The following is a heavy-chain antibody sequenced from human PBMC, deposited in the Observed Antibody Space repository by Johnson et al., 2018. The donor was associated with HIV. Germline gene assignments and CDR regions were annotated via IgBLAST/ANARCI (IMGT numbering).Heavy chain of an antibody. CDR3: ARAFDPRAFDI. J-gene: IGHJ3*02. Sequence: VQLVESGGGLVQPGGSLRLSCAASGFTVNSNYMSWVRQAPGKGLEWVSVIYSGGSKYYADSVQGRFTISRDNSKNTLYLQMNSLRAEDTAVYYCARAFDPRAFDIWGQGTMVTVSS. V-gene: IGHV3-66*02. D-gene: IGHD2/OR15-2a*01. CDR2: IYSGGSK. CDR1: GFTVNSNY.